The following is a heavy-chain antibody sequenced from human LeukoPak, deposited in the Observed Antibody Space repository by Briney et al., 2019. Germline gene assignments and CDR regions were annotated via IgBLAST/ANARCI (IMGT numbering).Heavy chain of an antibody. D-gene: IGHD4-11*01. Sequence: SETLSLTCTVSGGSISGYSWTWIRPPPGRGLEWMGKIYYSGNTNYNPSLKSRVTISLDMSKNQFSLKLSSVTVADMAVYYCARLDPRYSNGPTIDYWGQGTLVTVSS. CDR3: ARLDPRYSNGPTIDY. V-gene: IGHV4-59*08. J-gene: IGHJ4*02. CDR2: IYYSGNT. CDR1: GGSISGYS.